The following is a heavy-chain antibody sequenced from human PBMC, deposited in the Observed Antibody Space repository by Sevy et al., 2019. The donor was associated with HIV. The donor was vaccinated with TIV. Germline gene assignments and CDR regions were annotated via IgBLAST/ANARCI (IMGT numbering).Heavy chain of an antibody. J-gene: IGHJ4*02. CDR3: ARRAPISGYFDY. V-gene: IGHV4-31*02. D-gene: IGHD3-3*02. Sequence: SETLSLTCTVSGGSISSGGYYWSWMRQVPGKGLEWIGYIQYSGSTYYNPPLQSRATVSRDTSKNQFFLKLSPMTAADTAVYFCARRAPISGYFDYWGQGTRVTVSS. CDR1: GGSISSGGYY. CDR2: IQYSGST.